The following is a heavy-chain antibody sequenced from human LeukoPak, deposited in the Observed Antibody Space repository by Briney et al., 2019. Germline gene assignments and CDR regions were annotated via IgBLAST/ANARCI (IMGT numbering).Heavy chain of an antibody. V-gene: IGHV3-64*01. D-gene: IGHD3-10*01. CDR2: ISSNGGST. CDR1: GFTFSSYA. J-gene: IGHJ4*02. CDR3: AKDASSGSYWYYLDY. Sequence: GGSLRLSCAASGFTFSSYAMHWVRQAPGKGLEYVSAISSNGGSTYYANSVKGRFTISRDNSKNTLYLQMNSLRGEDTAVYYCAKDASSGSYWYYLDYWGQGTLVSVSS.